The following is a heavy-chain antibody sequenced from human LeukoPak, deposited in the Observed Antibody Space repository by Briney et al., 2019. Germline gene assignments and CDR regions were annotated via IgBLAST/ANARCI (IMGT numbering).Heavy chain of an antibody. CDR1: GGSISSYY. V-gene: IGHV4-59*08. D-gene: IGHD6-19*01. J-gene: IGHJ4*02. CDR3: ARAYSSGWYYFEY. CDR2: IYSGSS. Sequence: SETLSLTCTVPGGSISSYYWSWIRQPLGKGLDWIGYIYSGSSDYNPSLKSRVTISVDTSKNQFSLNLSSVTATDTAVYYCARAYSSGWYYFEYWGQGTLVTVSS.